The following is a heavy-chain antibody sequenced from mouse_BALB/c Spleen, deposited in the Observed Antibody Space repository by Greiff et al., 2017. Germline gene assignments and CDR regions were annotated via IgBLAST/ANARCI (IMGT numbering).Heavy chain of an antibody. J-gene: IGHJ3*01. CDR2: IFPGSGNT. CDR3: ARGYGQAWFAY. CDR1: GYSFTSYY. Sequence: QVQLQQSGPELVKPGASVKISCKASGYSFTSYYIHWVKQRPGQGLEWIGWIFPGSGNTKYNEKFKGKATLTADTSSSTAYMQLSSLTSEDSAVYFCARGYGQAWFAYWGQGTLVTVSA. V-gene: IGHV1-66*01. D-gene: IGHD1-2*01.